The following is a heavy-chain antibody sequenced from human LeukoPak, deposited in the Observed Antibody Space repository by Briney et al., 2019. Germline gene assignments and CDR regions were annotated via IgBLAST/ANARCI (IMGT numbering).Heavy chain of an antibody. J-gene: IGHJ5*02. CDR1: GYSFTSYW. CDR3: ARGHRRITIFGVAIDNWFDP. Sequence: GEPLKISCKGSGYSFTSYWIGWVRQMPGKGLEWMGIIYPGDSDTRYSPSFQGQVTISADKSISTAYLQWSSLKASDTAMYYCARGHRRITIFGVAIDNWFDPWGQGTLVTVSS. V-gene: IGHV5-51*01. CDR2: IYPGDSDT. D-gene: IGHD3-3*01.